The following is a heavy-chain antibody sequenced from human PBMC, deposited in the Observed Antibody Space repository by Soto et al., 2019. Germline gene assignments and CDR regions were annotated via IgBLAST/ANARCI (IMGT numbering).Heavy chain of an antibody. J-gene: IGHJ6*02. Sequence: EVQLVESGEGLVQPGGSLRLSCVDSGFTFSSYWMSWVRQAPVKGLEWVGNIKQDGSEENYVDSLKGRFTISRDNAKNSMYLQMNSLRAEDTAVYYCARIAATGRGWDVWGQGTTVVVSS. D-gene: IGHD6-13*01. CDR3: ARIAATGRGWDV. CDR2: IKQDGSEE. CDR1: GFTFSSYW. V-gene: IGHV3-7*01.